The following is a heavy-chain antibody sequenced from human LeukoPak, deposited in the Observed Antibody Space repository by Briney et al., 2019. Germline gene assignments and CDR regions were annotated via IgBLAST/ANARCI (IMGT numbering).Heavy chain of an antibody. CDR1: GGTFSSYA. CDR3: ARDANGEDAFDI. Sequence: SVKVSCKASGGTFSSYAISWVRQAPGQGLEWMGGIIPIFGTANYAQKFQGRVTITADESTSTAYMELSSLRSEDTAVYYCARDANGEDAFDIWGQGRMVTVSS. D-gene: IGHD2-8*01. J-gene: IGHJ3*02. V-gene: IGHV1-69*13. CDR2: IIPIFGTA.